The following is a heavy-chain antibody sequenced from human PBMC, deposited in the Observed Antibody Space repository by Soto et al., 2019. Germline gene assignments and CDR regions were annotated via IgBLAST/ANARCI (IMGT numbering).Heavy chain of an antibody. Sequence: EVQLVESGGGLVKPGGSLRLSCAASGFTFSSYSMNWVRQAPGKGLEWVSSISSSSSYIYYADSVKGRFTISRDNAKNSLYLQMNSLRAEDTAVYYCARDGQLWLGGAFDIWGQGTMVTVSS. CDR1: GFTFSSYS. J-gene: IGHJ3*02. D-gene: IGHD5-18*01. CDR2: ISSSSSYI. V-gene: IGHV3-21*01. CDR3: ARDGQLWLGGAFDI.